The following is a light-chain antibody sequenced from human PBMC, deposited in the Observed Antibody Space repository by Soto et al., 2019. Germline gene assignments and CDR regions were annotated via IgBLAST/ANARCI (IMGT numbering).Light chain of an antibody. Sequence: QSALTQPPSASGSPGQSVTISCTGTSSDVGNYNYVSWYQHHPGKAPKLMIYEVSKRPSGVPDRFSGSKSGNTASLTVSGLQAEDEADYYCSSYAGSNIGVFGGGTKVTVL. V-gene: IGLV2-8*01. CDR1: SSDVGNYNY. CDR3: SSYAGSNIGV. J-gene: IGLJ3*02. CDR2: EVS.